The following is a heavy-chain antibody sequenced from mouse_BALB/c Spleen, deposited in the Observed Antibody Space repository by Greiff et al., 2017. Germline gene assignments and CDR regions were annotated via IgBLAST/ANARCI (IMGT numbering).Heavy chain of an antibody. CDR1: GYAFSSYW. CDR3: ARWGYWYFDV. J-gene: IGHJ1*01. CDR2: IYPGDGDT. Sequence: VQLQQSGAELVRPGSSVKISCKASGYAFSSYWMNWVKQRPGQGLEWIGQIYPGDGDTNYNGKFKGKATLTADKSSSTAYMQLSSLTSEDSAVYFCARWGYWYFDVWGAGTTVTVSS. V-gene: IGHV1-80*01.